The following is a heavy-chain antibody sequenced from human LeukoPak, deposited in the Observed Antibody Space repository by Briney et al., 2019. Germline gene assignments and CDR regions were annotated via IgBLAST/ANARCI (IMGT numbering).Heavy chain of an antibody. Sequence: VASVKVSCKASGYTFTGYYMHRVRQAPGQGLEWMGWINPNSGGTNYAQKFQGRVAMTRDTSISTAYMELSRLRSDDTAVYYCARDGYDFWSGYPPSYYYMDVWGKGTTVTVSS. CDR1: GYTFTGYY. CDR3: ARDGYDFWSGYPPSYYYMDV. J-gene: IGHJ6*03. D-gene: IGHD3-3*01. V-gene: IGHV1-2*02. CDR2: INPNSGGT.